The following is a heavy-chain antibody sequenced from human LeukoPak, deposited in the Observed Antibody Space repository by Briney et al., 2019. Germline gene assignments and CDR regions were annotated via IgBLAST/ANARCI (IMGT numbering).Heavy chain of an antibody. V-gene: IGHV3-11*01. CDR3: ASNYWYYYGPGSDDAFDI. CDR2: ISSSGSTI. CDR1: GLTFSDYY. Sequence: GGSLRLSCAASGLTFSDYYMSWIRQAPGKGLEWVSYISSSGSTIYYADSVKGRFTISRDNAKNSLYLQMNSLRAEDTAVYYCASNYWYYYGPGSDDAFDIWGQGTMVTVSS. D-gene: IGHD3-10*01. J-gene: IGHJ3*02.